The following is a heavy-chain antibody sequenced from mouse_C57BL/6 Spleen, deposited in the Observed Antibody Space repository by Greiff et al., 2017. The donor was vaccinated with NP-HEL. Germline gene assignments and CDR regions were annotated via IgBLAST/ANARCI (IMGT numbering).Heavy chain of an antibody. Sequence: QVQLQQSGAELAKPGASVKLSCKASGYTFTSYWMHWVKQRPGQGLEWIGYINPSSGYTKYNQKFKDKATMTADKSSSTAYMQLSSLTYEDSAVYYCARDYGSEGSYFDYWGQGTTLTVSS. V-gene: IGHV1-7*01. CDR1: GYTFTSYW. CDR2: INPSSGYT. J-gene: IGHJ2*01. D-gene: IGHD1-1*01. CDR3: ARDYGSEGSYFDY.